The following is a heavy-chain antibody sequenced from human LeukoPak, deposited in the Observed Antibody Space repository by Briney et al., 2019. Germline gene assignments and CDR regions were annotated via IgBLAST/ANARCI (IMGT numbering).Heavy chain of an antibody. V-gene: IGHV3-49*03. Sequence: GGSLRLSCAASGFTFSSYAMSWFRQAPGKGLEWVGFIRSKAYGGTTEYAASVKGRFTISRDDSKSIAYLQMNSLKTEDTAVYYCTAEDIVVVVAAPYWGQGTLVTVSS. D-gene: IGHD2-15*01. CDR3: TAEDIVVVVAAPY. CDR2: IRSKAYGGTT. J-gene: IGHJ4*02. CDR1: GFTFSSYA.